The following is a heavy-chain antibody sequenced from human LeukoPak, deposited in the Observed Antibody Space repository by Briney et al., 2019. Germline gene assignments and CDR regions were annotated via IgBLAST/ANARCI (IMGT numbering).Heavy chain of an antibody. J-gene: IGHJ4*02. D-gene: IGHD6-19*01. CDR2: INPNSGGT. Sequence: ASVKVSCKASGYAFTGYYMHWVRQAPGQGLEWMGWINPNSGGTNYAQKFQGRVTMTRDTSISTAYMELSRLRSDDTAVYYCASRSYSSGWDDYWGQGTLVTVSS. CDR1: GYAFTGYY. CDR3: ASRSYSSGWDDY. V-gene: IGHV1-2*02.